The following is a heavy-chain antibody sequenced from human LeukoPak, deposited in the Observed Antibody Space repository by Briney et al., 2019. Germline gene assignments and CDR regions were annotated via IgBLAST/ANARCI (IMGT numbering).Heavy chain of an antibody. Sequence: PGGSLRLSCAASGFTFSRFWMSWVRQAPGKGLEWVANINEDGSAKYYVDSVKGRFTISRDNAKNSLFLLMNSLRPEDTAVYYCARDGPSGNLHWGQGTLVTVSS. D-gene: IGHD3-10*01. CDR2: INEDGSAK. CDR1: GFTFSRFW. J-gene: IGHJ4*02. V-gene: IGHV3-7*01. CDR3: ARDGPSGNLH.